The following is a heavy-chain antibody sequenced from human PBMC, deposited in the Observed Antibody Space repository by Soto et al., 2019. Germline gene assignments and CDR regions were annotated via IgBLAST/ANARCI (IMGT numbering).Heavy chain of an antibody. D-gene: IGHD3-10*01. J-gene: IGHJ6*02. CDR1: GFTFSSNW. CDR3: ARANPAVRGVTSAMDV. V-gene: IGHV3-74*01. CDR2: INSDRTTI. Sequence: GGSLRLSCAASGFTFSSNWMHWVRQAPGKGLVWVSCINSDRTTINYADSVRGRFTISRDNAKNSLYLLMNSLRAEDTAVYYCARANPAVRGVTSAMDVWGQGTTVTVSS.